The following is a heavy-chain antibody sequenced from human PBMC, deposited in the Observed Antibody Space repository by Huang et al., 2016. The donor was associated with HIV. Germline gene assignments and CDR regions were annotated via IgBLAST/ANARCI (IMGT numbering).Heavy chain of an antibody. Sequence: WAGGRRPPGRGLVWSGGSNHSGSTSYNPSLKRRVSISVDTSKHQLTRKVASVAAADTVVYYCARGSAADDRLLFHFDYWGQGTLVTVSS. CDR3: ARGSAADDRLLFHFDY. J-gene: IGHJ4*02. CDR2: SNHSGST. V-gene: IGHV4-34*01. D-gene: IGHD3-22*01.